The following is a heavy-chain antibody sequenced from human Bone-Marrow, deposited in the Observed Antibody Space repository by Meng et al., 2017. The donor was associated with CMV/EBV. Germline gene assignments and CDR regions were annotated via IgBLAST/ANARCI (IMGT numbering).Heavy chain of an antibody. D-gene: IGHD6-19*01. CDR1: GFTFSDYY. Sequence: AQLLQSGAEMKKPGPSFKVSCTTSGFTFSDYYIYWVRQAPGQGLEWMGWVNSNNDATNYARKFQGRVSMTRDTSISTAHMELSRLMSDDTAVYYCVRSSGWSLFDYWGQGTLVTVSS. V-gene: IGHV1-2*02. CDR3: VRSSGWSLFDY. CDR2: VNSNNDAT. J-gene: IGHJ4*02.